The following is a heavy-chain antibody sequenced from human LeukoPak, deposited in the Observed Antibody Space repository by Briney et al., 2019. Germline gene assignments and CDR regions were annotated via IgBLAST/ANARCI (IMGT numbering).Heavy chain of an antibody. CDR2: IYWDDDE. V-gene: IGHV2-5*02. CDR3: AHTSAEDYDTSAYSLGDAFHI. J-gene: IGHJ3*02. D-gene: IGHD3-22*01. CDR1: GFSLSTSGLA. Sequence: NVSGPTLVKHTQTHTLTCTFSGFSLSTSGLAVGWIRQPPGKALEWLALIYWDDDESYSPSLKSSLTFIKDTSLNQVVLTLTNMDPVDTATYYCAHTSAEDYDTSAYSLGDAFHIWGQGTVVTVSS.